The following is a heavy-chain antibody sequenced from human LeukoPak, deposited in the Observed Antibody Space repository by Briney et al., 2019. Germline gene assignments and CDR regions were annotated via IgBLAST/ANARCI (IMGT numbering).Heavy chain of an antibody. CDR2: ISANTGNT. CDR3: ARVGVLATHYYYYGMDV. Sequence: ASVNVSCKASGYTFTSYGVSWVRQAPGQGLEGMGWISANTGNTNYVQTLQGRVSITTDTSTSTAYMELRNLRSHDTAVYYCARVGVLATHYYYYGMDVWGQGTTVTVSS. CDR1: GYTFTSYG. V-gene: IGHV1-18*01. J-gene: IGHJ6*02. D-gene: IGHD1-26*01.